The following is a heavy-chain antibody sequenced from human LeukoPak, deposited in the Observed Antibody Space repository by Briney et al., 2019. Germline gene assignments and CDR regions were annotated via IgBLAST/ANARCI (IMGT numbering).Heavy chain of an antibody. CDR2: IYHSGSA. J-gene: IGHJ3*02. V-gene: IGHV4-30-2*01. D-gene: IGHD4-17*01. CDR1: GGSISSGGYS. Sequence: SQTLSLTCAVSGGSISSGGYSWSWIRQPPGKGLEWIGYIYHSGSAYYNPSLKSRVTISVDRSKNQFSLKLSSVTAADTAVYYCARETTGAFDIWGQGTMVTVSS. CDR3: ARETTGAFDI.